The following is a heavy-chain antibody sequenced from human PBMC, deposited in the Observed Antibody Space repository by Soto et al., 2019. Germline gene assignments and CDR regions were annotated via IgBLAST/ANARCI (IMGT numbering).Heavy chain of an antibody. CDR1: GFTFDDYA. CDR3: AKDGFVQRWLQRAYALDI. CDR2: ISWNGGSI. J-gene: IGHJ3*02. Sequence: GGSLRLSCAASGFTFDDYAMHWVRQAPGKGLEWVSGISWNGGSIGYADSVKGRFTISRDNAKNSLYLQMNSLRAEDTALYYCAKDGFVQRWLQRAYALDIWGQGTMVTVSS. D-gene: IGHD5-18*01. V-gene: IGHV3-9*01.